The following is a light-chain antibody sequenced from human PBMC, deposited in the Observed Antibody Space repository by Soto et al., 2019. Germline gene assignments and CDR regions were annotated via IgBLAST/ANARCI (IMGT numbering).Light chain of an antibody. CDR1: SSDAGDYNY. CDR3: RSYTSSSILV. V-gene: IGLV2-14*01. Sequence: QSVVSQPASVCGSPGQSITISCTGTSSDAGDYNYVSWYQQHPGKAPKVMIYDVSNRPSGVSNRFSGSKSGNTASLTISGLQAEDEADYYCRSYTSSSILVFGTGTKVNVL. J-gene: IGLJ1*01. CDR2: DVS.